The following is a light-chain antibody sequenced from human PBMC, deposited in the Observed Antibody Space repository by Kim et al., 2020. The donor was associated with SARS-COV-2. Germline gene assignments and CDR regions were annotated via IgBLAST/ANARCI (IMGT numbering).Light chain of an antibody. CDR1: GANIGSYD. V-gene: IGLV1-40*01. J-gene: IGLJ3*02. CDR2: GDK. Sequence: QRVTISCTGSGANIGSYDVPWYQHLPGIAPKLVIFGDKNRPSGVPDRFSGSKSGTSASLAITGLQAEDEADYYCQSYDSRLSDSWVFGGGTQLTVL. CDR3: QSYDSRLSDSWV.